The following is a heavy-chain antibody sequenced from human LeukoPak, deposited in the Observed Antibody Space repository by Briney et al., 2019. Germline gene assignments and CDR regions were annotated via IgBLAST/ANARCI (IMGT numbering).Heavy chain of an antibody. J-gene: IGHJ4*02. Sequence: SVKGRFTISRDSAKNSLYLQMNSLRAEDTAVYYCARDVLAVTGMGVALDYWGQGTLVTVSS. V-gene: IGHV3-21*01. CDR3: ARDVLAVTGMGVALDY. D-gene: IGHD6-19*01.